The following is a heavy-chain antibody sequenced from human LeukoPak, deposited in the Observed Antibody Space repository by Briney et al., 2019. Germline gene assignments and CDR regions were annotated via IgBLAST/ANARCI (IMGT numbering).Heavy chain of an antibody. CDR2: ISYDGSNK. Sequence: PGGSLRLSYAASGFTFSSYAMHWVRQAPGKGLEWVAVISYDGSNKNYADSVKGRFTISRDRYKNTLYLQMNSLRAEDTAVYYCARDPSWGYPASYFDYWGQGTLVTVSS. V-gene: IGHV3-30*04. J-gene: IGHJ4*02. CDR3: ARDPSWGYPASYFDY. D-gene: IGHD3-16*01. CDR1: GFTFSSYA.